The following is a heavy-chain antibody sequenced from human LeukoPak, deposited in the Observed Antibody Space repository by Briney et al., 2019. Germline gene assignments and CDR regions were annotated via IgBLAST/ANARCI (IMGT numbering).Heavy chain of an antibody. J-gene: IGHJ6*02. CDR3: ARDLKDCSGGSCYYDYYYGMDV. Sequence: GASVKVSCKASGGTFSSYAISWVRQAPGQGLEWMGGIIPIFGTANYAQKFQGRVTITADESTSTAYMELSSLRSEDTAVYYCARDLKDCSGGSCYYDYYYGMDVWGQGTTVTVSS. CDR1: GGTFSSYA. D-gene: IGHD2-15*01. V-gene: IGHV1-69*13. CDR2: IIPIFGTA.